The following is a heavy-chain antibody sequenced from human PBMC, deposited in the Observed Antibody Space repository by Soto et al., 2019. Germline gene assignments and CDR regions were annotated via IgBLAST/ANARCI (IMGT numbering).Heavy chain of an antibody. D-gene: IGHD3-10*01. CDR3: ASQPYYYGSGSQNWFDP. Sequence: QVQLVQSGAEVKKPGSSVKVSCKASGGTFSSYAISWVRQAPGQGLEWMGGIIPIFGTANYAQKFQGRVTITADESTSTADMELSSLRSEDTAVYYCASQPYYYGSGSQNWFDPWGQGTLVTVSS. CDR2: IIPIFGTA. J-gene: IGHJ5*02. V-gene: IGHV1-69*01. CDR1: GGTFSSYA.